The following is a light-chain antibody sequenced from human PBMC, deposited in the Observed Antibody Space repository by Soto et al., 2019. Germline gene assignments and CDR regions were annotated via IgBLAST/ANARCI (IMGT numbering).Light chain of an antibody. CDR2: DVS. CDR3: GSYTSSNTVV. CDR1: SSDVGGYNH. J-gene: IGLJ2*01. V-gene: IGLV2-14*01. Sequence: QSALTQPASVSASPGQSITISCTGTSSDVGGYNHVSWYQQHPGKVPKVMIFDVSNRPSGVSNRFSGSKSGNTASLTISGLQAEDEADYYRGSYTSSNTVVFGGGTKLTVL.